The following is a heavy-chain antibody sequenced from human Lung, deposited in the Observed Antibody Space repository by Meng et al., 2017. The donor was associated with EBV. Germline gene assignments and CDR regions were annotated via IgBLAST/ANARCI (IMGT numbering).Heavy chain of an antibody. CDR1: GYNFTSYG. Sequence: QVQLVQSGDEVQKPGASVKVSCKASGYNFTSYGIRWVRQAPGQGLEWMGWISGYNGNTNYAQKLQGRVTMTTDTSTSTAYMELRSLRSDDTAVYYCAREADGATFDYWGQGTLVTVSS. J-gene: IGHJ4*02. CDR3: AREADGATFDY. V-gene: IGHV1-18*01. CDR2: ISGYNGNT. D-gene: IGHD1-26*01.